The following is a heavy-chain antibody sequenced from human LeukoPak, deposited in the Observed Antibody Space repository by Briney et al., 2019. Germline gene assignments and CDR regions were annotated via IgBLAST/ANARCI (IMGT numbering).Heavy chain of an antibody. D-gene: IGHD3-22*01. J-gene: IGHJ4*02. Sequence: GESLRLSCAVSGFTFSNGWMSWVRQAPGKGLEWVGRIKSKRDGGTTDYAAPVNGRFTISRDDSKNTLYLQMNSLKTEDTAVYYCTTEYYYDSSGLFDYWGQGTLVTVSS. CDR3: TTEYYYDSSGLFDY. CDR1: GFTFSNGW. CDR2: IKSKRDGGTT. V-gene: IGHV3-15*01.